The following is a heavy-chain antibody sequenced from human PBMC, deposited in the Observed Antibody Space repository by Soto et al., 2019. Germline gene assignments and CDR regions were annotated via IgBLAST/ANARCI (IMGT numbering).Heavy chain of an antibody. CDR1: GDSVSTNSAT. CDR3: ARATYYYASGSYRFDY. V-gene: IGHV6-1*01. Sequence: SQTLSLTCAISGDSVSTNSATWDWIRQSPSRGLEWLGRTYYRSKWYNDYAVSVKGRITINPDTSNNQLSLQLNSVTPDDTAVYYCARATYYYASGSYRFDYWGQGTLVTVSS. CDR2: TYYRSKWYN. D-gene: IGHD3-10*01. J-gene: IGHJ4*02.